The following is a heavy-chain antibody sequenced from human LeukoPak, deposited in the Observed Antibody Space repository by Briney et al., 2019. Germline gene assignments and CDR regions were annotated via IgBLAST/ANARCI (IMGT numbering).Heavy chain of an antibody. Sequence: GGSLRLSCAASGFTFSSYWMHWVRQAPGKGLVWVSRINSDGSSTSYADSVKGRFTISRDNAKNTLYLQMNSLRAEDTAVYYCERGSINTNTNDGRGRKWFDPGGKGTLLTVS. CDR2: INSDGSST. CDR3: ERGSINTNTNDGRGRKWFDP. V-gene: IGHV3-74*01. J-gene: IGHJ5*02. CDR1: GFTFSSYW. D-gene: IGHD1-14*01.